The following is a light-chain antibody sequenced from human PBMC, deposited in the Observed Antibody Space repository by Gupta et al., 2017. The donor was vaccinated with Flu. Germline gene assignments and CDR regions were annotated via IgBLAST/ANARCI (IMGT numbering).Light chain of an antibody. CDR2: DAS. CDR3: QQRINWPLT. V-gene: IGKV3-11*01. J-gene: IGKJ4*01. Sequence: EIVLTQSPATLSLSPGERATLSCRASQSVSIYLAWYQQKPGQAPRLLIYDASNRATGIPARFSGSGSGTDFTLTISSLEPEDFAVYYCQQRINWPLTFGGGTKVEI. CDR1: QSVSIY.